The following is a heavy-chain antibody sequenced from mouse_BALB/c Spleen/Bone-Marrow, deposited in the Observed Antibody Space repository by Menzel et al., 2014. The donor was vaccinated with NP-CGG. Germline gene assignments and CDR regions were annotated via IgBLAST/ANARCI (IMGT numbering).Heavy chain of an antibody. CDR1: GFTFSSYG. CDR2: ISGGGSYT. Sequence: EVMLVESGGGLVKPGGSLKLSCAASGFTFSSYGMSWVRQTPEKRLEWVATISGGGSYTYYPDSVKGRFTISGDNAKNNLYLQMSSLRSEDTALYYCARQNGNYGYYYAMDYWGQGTSVTVSS. CDR3: ARQNGNYGYYYAMDY. V-gene: IGHV5-9-2*01. D-gene: IGHD2-1*01. J-gene: IGHJ4*01.